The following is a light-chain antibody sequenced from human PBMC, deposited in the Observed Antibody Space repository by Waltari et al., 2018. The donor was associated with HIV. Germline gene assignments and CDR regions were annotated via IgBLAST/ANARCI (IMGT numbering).Light chain of an antibody. V-gene: IGLV2-8*01. J-gene: IGLJ2*01. Sequence: HSALTQPPSASGSPGHSVTLSCPPHSSHVGGYNSVPLYQQHPGKAPKLMIYEVTKRPSGVPDRFSGSKSGNTASLPVSVLQAEDEADYYCSSYAGSNNLLLGGGTKLTVL. CDR3: SSYAGSNNLL. CDR2: EVT. CDR1: SSHVGGYNS.